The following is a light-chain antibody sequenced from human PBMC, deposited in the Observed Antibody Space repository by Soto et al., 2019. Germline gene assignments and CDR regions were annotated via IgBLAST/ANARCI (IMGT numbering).Light chain of an antibody. V-gene: IGKV3-15*01. CDR2: GAS. Sequence: EIVMTQSPATLSVSPGERATLSCRASQSISSSHLAWYQQKPGQAPRLLIYGASTRATGAPARFSGSGSGTEFTLTFSSLQSEDFALYYCQQHNNWPLTFGQGTRLEIK. CDR1: QSISSSH. J-gene: IGKJ5*01. CDR3: QQHNNWPLT.